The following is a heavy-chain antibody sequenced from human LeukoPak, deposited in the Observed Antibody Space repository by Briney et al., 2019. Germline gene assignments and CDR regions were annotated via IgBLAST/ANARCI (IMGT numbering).Heavy chain of an antibody. CDR2: ISAYNGNT. V-gene: IGHV1-18*01. Sequence: ASVKLSCKASGYTFTIYGIRWVRQPPAQGLEWMGWISAYNGNTNYAQKLQGRVTITTDTSTSTAYMELRSLRSDDTAVYYCARGRRSGSYYNWFDPWGQGTLVTVSS. CDR3: ARGRRSGSYYNWFDP. D-gene: IGHD1-26*01. J-gene: IGHJ5*02. CDR1: GYTFTIYG.